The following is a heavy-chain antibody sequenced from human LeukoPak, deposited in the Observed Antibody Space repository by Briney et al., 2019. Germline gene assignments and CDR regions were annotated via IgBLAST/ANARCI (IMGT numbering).Heavy chain of an antibody. Sequence: ASVKVSCKASGYTFTSYGISWVRQAPGQGLEWMGWISTYNGSTNSAQKFQGRVTMTTDTSTSTAYMHLRSLRSDDTAVYYCATFSYGGSEEDFDYWGQGTLVTVSS. D-gene: IGHD5-12*01. J-gene: IGHJ4*02. CDR3: ATFSYGGSEEDFDY. CDR1: GYTFTSYG. V-gene: IGHV1-18*01. CDR2: ISTYNGST.